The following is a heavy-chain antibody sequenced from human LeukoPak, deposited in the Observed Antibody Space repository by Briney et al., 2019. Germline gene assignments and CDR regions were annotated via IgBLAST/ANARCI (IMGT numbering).Heavy chain of an antibody. V-gene: IGHV3-53*01. CDR3: AKGDFNILTGYSYYYYMDV. CDR2: IYNDGRT. Sequence: PGGSLRLSCAASRFTVRSNYMTWFRQAPGKGLEWASVIYNDGRTYYADSVKGRFTISRDNSKNTLYLQMNSLRAEDTAVYYCAKGDFNILTGYSYYYYMDVWGKGTTVTISS. CDR1: RFTVRSNY. D-gene: IGHD3-9*01. J-gene: IGHJ6*03.